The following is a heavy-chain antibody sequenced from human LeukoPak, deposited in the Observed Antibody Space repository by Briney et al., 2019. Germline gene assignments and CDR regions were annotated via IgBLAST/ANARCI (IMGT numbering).Heavy chain of an antibody. Sequence: GGSLRLSCAASGFTVSSNYMSWVRQAPGKGLEWVSVIYSGGSTYYADSVKGRFTISRDNSKNTLYLQMNSLRAEDTAVYYCARGVGRWFGGLLWGRDFLYYFDYWGQGTLVTVSS. J-gene: IGHJ4*02. V-gene: IGHV3-53*01. CDR3: ARGVGRWFGGLLWGRDFLYYFDY. CDR2: IYSGGST. D-gene: IGHD3-10*01. CDR1: GFTVSSNY.